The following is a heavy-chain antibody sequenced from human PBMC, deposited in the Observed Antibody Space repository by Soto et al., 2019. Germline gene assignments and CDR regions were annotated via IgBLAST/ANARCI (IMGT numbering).Heavy chain of an antibody. CDR1: GFTFSSYW. J-gene: IGHJ6*02. Sequence: GGSLRLSCAASGFTFSSYWMSWVRQAPGKGLEWVANIKQDGSEKYYVDSVKGRFTISRDNAKNSLYLQMNSLRAEDTAVYYCAREAGPPVSSSWYFYYYGMDVWGQGTTVTVSS. CDR2: IKQDGSEK. CDR3: AREAGPPVSSSWYFYYYGMDV. V-gene: IGHV3-7*01. D-gene: IGHD6-13*01.